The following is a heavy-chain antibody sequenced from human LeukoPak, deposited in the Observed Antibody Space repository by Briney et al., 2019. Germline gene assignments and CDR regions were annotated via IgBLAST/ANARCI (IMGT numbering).Heavy chain of an antibody. Sequence: SETLSLTCTVSGDSINSHHWSWIRQPPGKGLEWIRYIYHSGSTNYNPSLKSRVTISLDTSMNQFSLKLSSVTAADTAVYYCAGNRGWYMYDQWGQGILVTVSS. J-gene: IGHJ5*02. CDR2: IYHSGST. CDR3: AGNRGWYMYDQ. D-gene: IGHD6-19*01. V-gene: IGHV4-59*11. CDR1: GDSINSHH.